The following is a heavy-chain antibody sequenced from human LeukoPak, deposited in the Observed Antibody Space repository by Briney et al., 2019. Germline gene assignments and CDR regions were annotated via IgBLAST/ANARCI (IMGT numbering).Heavy chain of an antibody. V-gene: IGHV4-59*01. Sequence: SETLSLTCTVSGGSISSYYWSWIRQPPGKGLEWIGYIYYSGSTNYNPSLKSRVTISVDTSKNQFSLKLSSVTAADTAVYYCARDSSTSLEDAFDIWGQGTMVTVSS. CDR3: ARDSSTSLEDAFDI. CDR1: GGSISSYY. J-gene: IGHJ3*02. CDR2: IYYSGST. D-gene: IGHD2-2*01.